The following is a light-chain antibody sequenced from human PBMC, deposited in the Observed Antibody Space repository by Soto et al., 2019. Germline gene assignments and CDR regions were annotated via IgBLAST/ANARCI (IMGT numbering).Light chain of an antibody. CDR2: DVS. CDR1: SSGVGGYNY. V-gene: IGLV2-14*03. J-gene: IGLJ2*01. Sequence: QSVLTQPASVSGSPGQSITISCTGASSGVGGYNYVSWYQHHPGKAPKLMIYDVSNRPSGVSNRFSDSKSGNTASLIISGLQAEDEADYYCSSYTRSSTLFGGGTKVTVL. CDR3: SSYTRSSTL.